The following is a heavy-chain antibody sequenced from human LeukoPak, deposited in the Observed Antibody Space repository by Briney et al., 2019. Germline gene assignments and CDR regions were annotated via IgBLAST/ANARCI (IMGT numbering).Heavy chain of an antibody. D-gene: IGHD3-10*01. J-gene: IGHJ5*02. V-gene: IGHV1-2*02. Sequence: ASVKVSCKSSGYTFNGYYMHWVRQAPGQGLEWMGWINPNTGGTKYAQKFQDRVTMTRDTSISTAYMELSRLRSDDTAVYYCARPLRVTMIRGAAFRASSDFDPWGQGTLVTVSS. CDR3: ARPLRVTMIRGAAFRASSDFDP. CDR2: INPNTGGT. CDR1: GYTFNGYY.